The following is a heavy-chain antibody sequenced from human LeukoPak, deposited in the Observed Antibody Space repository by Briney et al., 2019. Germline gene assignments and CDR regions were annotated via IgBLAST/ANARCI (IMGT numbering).Heavy chain of an antibody. CDR3: AATEVTGRGDY. CDR1: GFTVSSNY. J-gene: IGHJ4*02. CDR2: IYSGGNT. D-gene: IGHD2-21*02. V-gene: IGHV3-53*01. Sequence: GGSLRLSCAASGFTVSSNYMSWVRQAPGKGLEWVSVIYSGGNTYYANSVKGRFTISRDNSKNTLYLQMNSLRVEDTAVYYCAATEVTGRGDYWGQGTLVTVSS.